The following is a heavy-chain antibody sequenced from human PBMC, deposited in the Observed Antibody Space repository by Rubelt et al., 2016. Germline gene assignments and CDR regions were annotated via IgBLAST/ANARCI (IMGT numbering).Heavy chain of an antibody. V-gene: IGHV4-34*01. Sequence: QVQLQQWGAGLLKPSETLSLTCAVYGGSFSGYYWSWIRQPPGKGLEWIGEINHSGSTNYNPSLKSRVHILVAASKNQFSLKLSFVNAADTAVYYCARGDALGYCSSTSCRLDWFDPWGQGTLVTVSS. CDR2: INHSGST. D-gene: IGHD2-2*01. CDR1: GGSFSGYY. CDR3: ARGDALGYCSSTSCRLDWFDP. J-gene: IGHJ5*02.